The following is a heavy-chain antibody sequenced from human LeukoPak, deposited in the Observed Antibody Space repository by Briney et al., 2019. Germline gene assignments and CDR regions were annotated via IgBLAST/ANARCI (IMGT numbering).Heavy chain of an antibody. J-gene: IGHJ6*03. CDR2: IYISGST. CDR3: ARESMVRGVISKVAPYYYYYMDV. CDR1: GRSISSYY. Sequence: PSESLSLACTVAGRSISSYYCRSVRQPAGKGLGWLGRIYISGSTNYNPSLKSRVTMSVDTSKNQFSLKLSSVTAADTAVYYCARESMVRGVISKVAPYYYYYMDVWGKGTTVTISS. V-gene: IGHV4-4*07. D-gene: IGHD3-10*01.